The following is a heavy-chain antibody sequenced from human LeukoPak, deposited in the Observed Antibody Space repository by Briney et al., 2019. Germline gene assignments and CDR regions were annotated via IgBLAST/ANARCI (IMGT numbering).Heavy chain of an antibody. CDR3: ARGEGLSIFAVLLT. CDR2: INPKYGGT. Sequence: ASVKLSCKTSGYTFTNNYIHWIRQAPGQGLEWMGWINPKYGGTHYAQKFQERFTTTTDTSISTAYMDLRTLESADTAFYYCARGEGLSIFAVLLTWGQGTLVTVSS. J-gene: IGHJ4*02. CDR1: GYTFTNNY. V-gene: IGHV1-2*02. D-gene: IGHD3-3*02.